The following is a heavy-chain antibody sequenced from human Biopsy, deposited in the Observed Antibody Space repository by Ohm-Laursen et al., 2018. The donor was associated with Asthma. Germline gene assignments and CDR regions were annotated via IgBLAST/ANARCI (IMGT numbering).Heavy chain of an antibody. CDR2: ISWNSGSI. J-gene: IGHJ4*02. D-gene: IGHD2-21*01. CDR3: AKATLGDIGKDY. Sequence: SLRLSCSAARFTFDDYGMHWVRQAPGKGLEWVSGISWNSGSIGYADSVKGRFTISRDNAKNSLYLQMNSLRVEDTALYYCAKATLGDIGKDYWGQGTLVTVSS. CDR1: RFTFDDYG. V-gene: IGHV3-9*01.